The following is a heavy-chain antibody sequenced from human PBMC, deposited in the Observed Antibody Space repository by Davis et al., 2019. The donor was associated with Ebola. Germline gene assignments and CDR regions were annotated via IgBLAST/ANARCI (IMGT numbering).Heavy chain of an antibody. Sequence: MPSETLSLTCAVYGGSFSVYYWSWIRQPPGKGLEWIGEINHSGSTNYNPSLKSRVTISVDTSKNQFSLKLSSVTAADTAVYYCARHQVVTTRRAAFDIWGQGTMVTVSS. CDR1: GGSFSVYY. V-gene: IGHV4-34*01. J-gene: IGHJ3*02. D-gene: IGHD4-23*01. CDR3: ARHQVVTTRRAAFDI. CDR2: INHSGST.